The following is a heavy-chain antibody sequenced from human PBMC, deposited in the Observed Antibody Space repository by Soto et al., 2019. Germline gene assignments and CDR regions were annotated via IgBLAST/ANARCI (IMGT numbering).Heavy chain of an antibody. V-gene: IGHV4-34*01. J-gene: IGHJ4*02. D-gene: IGHD3-9*01. CDR1: GGSFSGYY. CDR2: INHSGST. Sequence: SETLSLTCAVYGGSFSGYYWTWIRQPPGTGLEWIGEINHSGSTNYNPSLKSRVTISRDNSKNTLYLQMNSLRAEDTAVYYCARMGGYFDWPHPGKYWGQGTLVTVSS. CDR3: ARMGGYFDWPHPGKY.